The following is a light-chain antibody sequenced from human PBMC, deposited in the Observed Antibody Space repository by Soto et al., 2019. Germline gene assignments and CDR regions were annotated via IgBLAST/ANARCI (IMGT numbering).Light chain of an antibody. Sequence: QSALTQPASVSGSPGQSITISCTGTSGDIGAYNFVSWYQQHPGKAPKLMIYDVTARPSGVSNRFSGSKSGNTASLTISGLQAEDEADYYCSSYTSVSVIFGGGTQLTVL. CDR2: DVT. V-gene: IGLV2-14*01. CDR1: SGDIGAYNF. CDR3: SSYTSVSVI. J-gene: IGLJ2*01.